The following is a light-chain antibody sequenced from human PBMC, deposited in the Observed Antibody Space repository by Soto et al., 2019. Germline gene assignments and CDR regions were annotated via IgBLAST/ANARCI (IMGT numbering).Light chain of an antibody. CDR2: DVS. V-gene: IGLV2-14*01. CDR3: SSYTSSSTPYV. J-gene: IGLJ1*01. Sequence: QSALTQPASVSGSPGQSITISCTGTSSDVGGYNYVSWYQPHPGKAPKLMIYDVSNRPSGVSNRFSGSKSGNTASLTISGLQAEDEADYDCSSYTSSSTPYVFGTGTKVTVL. CDR1: SSDVGGYNY.